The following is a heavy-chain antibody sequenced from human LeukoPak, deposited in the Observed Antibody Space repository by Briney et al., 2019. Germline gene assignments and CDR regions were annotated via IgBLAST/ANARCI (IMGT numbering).Heavy chain of an antibody. Sequence: SETLSLTCTVXGXXXXXTSXXXXXXRXXXXEGLEWXGNVXYTGTTAYNPSXKSRVTISLDTSKNQFSLKLNSXTAADTAVYYCVRRTGSYSIWGQGTLVAVSS. J-gene: IGHJ4*02. CDR2: VXYTGTT. CDR1: GXXXXXTSXX. V-gene: IGHV4-39*01. CDR3: VRRTGSYSI. D-gene: IGHD1-26*01.